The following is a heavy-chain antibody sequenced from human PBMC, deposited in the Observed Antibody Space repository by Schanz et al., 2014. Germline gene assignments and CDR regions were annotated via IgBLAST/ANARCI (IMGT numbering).Heavy chain of an antibody. J-gene: IGHJ6*02. CDR3: AKDDTQVNGMDV. V-gene: IGHV3-30*18. CDR2: ISYDGRHK. Sequence: VRLVESGGGLVQPGGSLRLSCAASGFTFSGYGMHWVRQAPGKGLEWVAIISYDGRHKNYADSVKGRFTISRDNSKNTLHLQMNSLRVEDTAVYYCAKDDTQVNGMDVWGQGTTVTVSS. CDR1: GFTFSGYG.